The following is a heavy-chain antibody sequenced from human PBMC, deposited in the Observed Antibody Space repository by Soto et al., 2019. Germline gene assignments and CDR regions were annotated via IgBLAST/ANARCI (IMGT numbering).Heavy chain of an antibody. CDR1: GLSFSLYS. J-gene: IGHJ4*02. D-gene: IGHD2-21*02. CDR2: ISGSGRNI. CDR3: AKDDRTASRIDY. V-gene: IGHV3-23*01. Sequence: EVQLLESGGGLVQPGGSLRLSCATSGLSFSLYSMGWVRQAPGKGLEWFSAISGSGRNIHYADSVKGRFTISRDNSKNTLSLQMNSLRAEDTALYYCAKDDRTASRIDYWGQGTLVTVSS.